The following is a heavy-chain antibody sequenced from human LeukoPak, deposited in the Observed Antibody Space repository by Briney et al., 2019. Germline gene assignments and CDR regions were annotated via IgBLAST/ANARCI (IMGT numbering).Heavy chain of an antibody. J-gene: IGHJ4*02. CDR2: ITSSSSYI. CDR3: ARHVVAVGFDY. Sequence: PGGSLRLSCAASGFTFSNYNMNWVRQAPGKGLEWVSSITSSSSYIYYADSVMGRFTISRDNANNSLYLQMNSLRAEDTAVYYCARHVVAVGFDYWGQGTLVTVSS. V-gene: IGHV3-21*01. D-gene: IGHD3-22*01. CDR1: GFTFSNYN.